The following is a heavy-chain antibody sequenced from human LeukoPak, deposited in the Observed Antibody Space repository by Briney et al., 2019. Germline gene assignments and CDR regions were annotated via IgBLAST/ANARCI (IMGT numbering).Heavy chain of an antibody. J-gene: IGHJ5*02. V-gene: IGHV4-61*02. CDR2: IYTTGIS. Sequence: PSETLSLTCTISGDSIARGDHYWSWIRQPAGKGLEWIGRIYTTGISNYNPSLKSRVSMSVDTSRNQFSLSLTSVSASDTAVYYCARDGGKFVPWGQGTLVTVSS. CDR3: ARDGGKFVP. CDR1: GDSIARGDHY. D-gene: IGHD3-16*01.